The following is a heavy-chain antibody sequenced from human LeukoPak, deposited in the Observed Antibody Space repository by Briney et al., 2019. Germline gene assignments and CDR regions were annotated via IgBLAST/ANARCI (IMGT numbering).Heavy chain of an antibody. CDR1: GFTFGSYG. Sequence: GGSLRLSCAASGFTFGSYGMHWVRQAPGKGLEWVAFIRYDGSNKYYADSVKGRFTISRDNSKNTLYLQMNSLRAEDTAVYYCAREVPGGRNAFDIWGQGTMVTVSS. J-gene: IGHJ3*02. V-gene: IGHV3-30*02. D-gene: IGHD2-15*01. CDR2: IRYDGSNK. CDR3: AREVPGGRNAFDI.